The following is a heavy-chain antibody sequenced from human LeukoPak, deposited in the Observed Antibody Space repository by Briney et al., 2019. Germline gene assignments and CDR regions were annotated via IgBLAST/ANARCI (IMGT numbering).Heavy chain of an antibody. CDR2: INPNNGGT. CDR1: GYTFTGYY. J-gene: IGHJ4*02. D-gene: IGHD3-10*01. CDR3: ARGVGYGSGSYYNVD. V-gene: IGHV1-2*02. Sequence: ASVKVSCKASGYTFTGYYMHWVRQAPGQGLEWMGWINPNNGGTNYAQKFQGRVTMTRNTSISTAYMELSSLRSEDTAVYYCARGVGYGSGSYYNVDWGQGTLVTVSS.